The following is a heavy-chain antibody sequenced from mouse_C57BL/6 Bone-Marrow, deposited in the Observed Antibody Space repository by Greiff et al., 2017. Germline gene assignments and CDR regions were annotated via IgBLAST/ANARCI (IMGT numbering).Heavy chain of an antibody. Sequence: VQLQESGAELVKPGASVKISCKASGYAFSSYWMNWVKQRPGKGLEWIGQIYPGDGDTNYNGKFKGKATLTADKSSSTAYMQLSSLTSEDSAVYFCARWRGGSSYYWYFDVWGTGTTVTVSS. J-gene: IGHJ1*03. CDR1: GYAFSSYW. CDR3: ARWRGGSSYYWYFDV. D-gene: IGHD1-1*01. CDR2: IYPGDGDT. V-gene: IGHV1-80*01.